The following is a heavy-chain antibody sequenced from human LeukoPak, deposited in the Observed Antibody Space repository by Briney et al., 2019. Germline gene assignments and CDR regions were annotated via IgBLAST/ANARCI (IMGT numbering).Heavy chain of an antibody. CDR2: ISGYNGNT. J-gene: IGHJ4*02. CDR3: ARDLSLGRHDDGEPFDF. Sequence: ASVKVSCKTSGYTFTNHGISWVRQAPGQGLEWMGWISGYNGNTNYVQKFRGRITMTTDTSTSTAYLQLRSLRSGDTALYYCARDLSLGRHDDGEPFDFWGQGTLVTVSS. D-gene: IGHD4-17*01. CDR1: GYTFTNHG. V-gene: IGHV1-18*01.